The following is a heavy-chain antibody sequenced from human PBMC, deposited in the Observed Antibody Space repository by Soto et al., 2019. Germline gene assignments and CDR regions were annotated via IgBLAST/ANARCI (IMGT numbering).Heavy chain of an antibody. J-gene: IGHJ5*02. CDR2: IYHSGTS. CDR3: TGAYYDVSGYSLDP. CDR1: GDSISSGGFS. Sequence: PSETLSLTCAVSGDSISSGGFSWSWIRQPPGKGLEWIGYIYHSGTSFYNPSLKSRVTISVDGSKNQFSLRLSSVSAADTAVYYCTGAYYDVSGYSLDPWGQGTSVTVSS. V-gene: IGHV4-30-2*02. D-gene: IGHD3-22*01.